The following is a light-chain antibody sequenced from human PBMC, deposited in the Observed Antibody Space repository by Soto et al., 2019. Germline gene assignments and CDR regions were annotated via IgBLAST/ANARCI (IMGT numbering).Light chain of an antibody. CDR2: AAS. CDR3: QQSYSTLT. Sequence: DIQMTQSPSSLSASVGDRVTITCRASQSISSYLNWYQQKPGKAPKLLIYAASSLQSGVPSRFSGSGSGTDFTLTISSLQPEAFSTYYCQQSYSTLTFGGGTKVDVK. CDR1: QSISSY. V-gene: IGKV1-39*01. J-gene: IGKJ4*01.